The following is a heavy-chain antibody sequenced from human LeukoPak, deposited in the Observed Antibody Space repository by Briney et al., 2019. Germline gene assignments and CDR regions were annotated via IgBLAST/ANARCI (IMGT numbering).Heavy chain of an antibody. J-gene: IGHJ2*01. Sequence: GGSLRLSCAASGFTFSSYGMHWVRQAPGKGLEWVAIISYDGSNKYYADSVQGRFTISRDNSKNTLYLQMNSLRAEDTAEYYCAKDLGGGSGCYDLWGRGTLVTVSS. CDR2: ISYDGSNK. CDR1: GFTFSSYG. V-gene: IGHV3-30*18. D-gene: IGHD6-19*01. CDR3: AKDLGGGSGCYDL.